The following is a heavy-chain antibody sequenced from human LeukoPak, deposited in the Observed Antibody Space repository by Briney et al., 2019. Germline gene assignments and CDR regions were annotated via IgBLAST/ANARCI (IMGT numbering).Heavy chain of an antibody. CDR3: ASQYSSGWSDY. D-gene: IGHD6-19*01. J-gene: IGHJ4*02. CDR1: CYFISSWYY. V-gene: IGHV3-23*01. Sequence: ETLSLTCTVCCYFISSWYYWGWIRPPPGKGLEWISSISGCGGSTYYADSVKGRFTISRYNSKNTLYLQMNSLRAEGTAVYYCASQYSSGWSDYWGQGTLVTVSS. CDR2: ISGCGGST.